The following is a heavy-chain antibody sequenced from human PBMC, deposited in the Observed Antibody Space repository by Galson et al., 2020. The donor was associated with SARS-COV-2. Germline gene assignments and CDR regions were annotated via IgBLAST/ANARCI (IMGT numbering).Heavy chain of an antibody. CDR1: GDSVSSNSAA. J-gene: IGHJ6*03. Sequence: SQTLSLTCAISGDSVSSNSAAWNWIRQSPSRGLEWLGRTYYRSRWYNDYAVSVKSRIIINPDTSENQFSLQLNSVTPEDTAVYYCARGSCSSLSCLAGYNYYYYMDVWGKGTTVTVSS. CDR3: ARGSCSSLSCLAGYNYYYYMDV. D-gene: IGHD2-2*01. V-gene: IGHV6-1*01. CDR2: TYYRSRWYN.